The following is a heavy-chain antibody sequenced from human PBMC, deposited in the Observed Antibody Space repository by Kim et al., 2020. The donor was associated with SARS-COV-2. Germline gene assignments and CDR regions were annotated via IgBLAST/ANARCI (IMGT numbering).Heavy chain of an antibody. CDR3: ARLSQFLEGRDWFDP. J-gene: IGHJ5*02. V-gene: IGHV5-51*01. CDR2: IYPGDSDT. D-gene: IGHD3-3*01. CDR1: GYSFTSYW. Sequence: GESLKISCKGSGYSFTSYWIGWVRQMPGKGLEWMGIIYPGDSDTRYSPSFQGQVTISADKSISTAYLQWSSLKASDTAMYYCARLSQFLEGRDWFDPWGQGTLVTVSS.